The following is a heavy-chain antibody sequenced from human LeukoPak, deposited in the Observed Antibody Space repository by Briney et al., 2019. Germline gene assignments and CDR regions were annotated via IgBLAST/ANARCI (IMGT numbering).Heavy chain of an antibody. J-gene: IGHJ3*02. CDR2: IYTSGST. CDR3: ARAEVLLWFGELLPRAFDI. V-gene: IGHV4-4*07. Sequence: SETLSLTCTVSGGSISSYYWSWIRQPAGKGQEWIGRIYTSGSTNYNPSLKSRVTMSVDTSKNQFSLKLSSVTAADTAVYYCARAEVLLWFGELLPRAFDIWGQGTMVTVSS. D-gene: IGHD3-10*01. CDR1: GGSISSYY.